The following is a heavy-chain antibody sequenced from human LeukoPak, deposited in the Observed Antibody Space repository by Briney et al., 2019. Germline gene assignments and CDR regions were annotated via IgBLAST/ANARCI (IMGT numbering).Heavy chain of an antibody. D-gene: IGHD3-22*01. CDR1: GFTFSGSA. V-gene: IGHV3-73*01. CDR2: IRSEANSYAT. Sequence: GGSLRLSCAASGFTFSGSAMHWVRQASGKGLEWVGRIRSEANSYATLYVASVKGRFTISRDDSKNTADLQMNSLRAEDTAVYYCAKDPPYYYDSSGYGGGAFDIWGQGTMVTVSS. J-gene: IGHJ3*02. CDR3: AKDPPYYYDSSGYGGGAFDI.